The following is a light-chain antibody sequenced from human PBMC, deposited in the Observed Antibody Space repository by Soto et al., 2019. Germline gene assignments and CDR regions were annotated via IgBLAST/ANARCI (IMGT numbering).Light chain of an antibody. CDR1: SSDVGGYDY. J-gene: IGLJ1*01. V-gene: IGLV2-14*01. CDR3: TSYSIRTAYL. CDR2: EVS. Sequence: QSVLTQPASVSGSPGQSITISCTGTSSDVGGYDYVSWYQLHPGKAPQLMVFEVSNRPSGVSYRFSGSKSGNTASLTISVLQAEDEADYFSTSYSIRTAYLFGTGTKLTVL.